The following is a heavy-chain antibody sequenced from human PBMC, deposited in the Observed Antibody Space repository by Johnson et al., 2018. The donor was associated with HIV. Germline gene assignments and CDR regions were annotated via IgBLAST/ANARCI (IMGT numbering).Heavy chain of an antibody. CDR2: VSYNGLHV. D-gene: IGHD2-21*01. J-gene: IGHJ3*02. CDR3: AKEGDYRVSFGHYSSDAFDM. Sequence: QVQLVESGGGVVQPGGSLRLSCAASGFNFNTYSMHWVRQAPGNGLEWLAFVSYNGLHVYYSASVRGRFPISRDISKTTLFLQMNSLRHEDTAMYYCAKEGDYRVSFGHYSSDAFDMWGQGTMVTVSS. V-gene: IGHV3-30*02. CDR1: GFNFNTYS.